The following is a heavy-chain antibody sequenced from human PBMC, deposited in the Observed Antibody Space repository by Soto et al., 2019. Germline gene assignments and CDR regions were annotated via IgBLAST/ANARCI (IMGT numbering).Heavy chain of an antibody. D-gene: IGHD6-13*01. CDR3: AKGVPGIAVAGTGYFQH. CDR1: GFTFSSYA. Sequence: EVQLLESGGGLVQPGGSLRLSCAASGFTFSSYAMSWVRQAPRNGLEWVSGISGSGDSTYYADSVKGRFTISRDNSKNTLYLQMNSLRAEDTAVYYFAKGVPGIAVAGTGYFQHWGQGTLVTVSS. CDR2: ISGSGDST. V-gene: IGHV3-23*01. J-gene: IGHJ1*01.